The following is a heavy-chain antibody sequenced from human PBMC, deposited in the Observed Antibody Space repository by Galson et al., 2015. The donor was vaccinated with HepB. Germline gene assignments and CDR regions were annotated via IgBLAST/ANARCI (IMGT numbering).Heavy chain of an antibody. D-gene: IGHD3-3*01. V-gene: IGHV3-21*01. J-gene: IGHJ4*02. Sequence: SLRLSCAASGFTFSSYSMNWVRQAPGKGLEWVSSISSSSSYIYYANSMKGRFTISRDNAKNSLYLQMNSLRAEDTAVYYCARRGGSDFWSSYEPFDYWGQGTLVTVTS. CDR1: GFTFSSYS. CDR3: ARRGGSDFWSSYEPFDY. CDR2: ISSSSSYI.